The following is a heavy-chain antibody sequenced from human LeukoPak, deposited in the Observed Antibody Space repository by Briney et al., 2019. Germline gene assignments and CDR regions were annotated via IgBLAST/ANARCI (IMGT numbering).Heavy chain of an antibody. V-gene: IGHV3-30*04. CDR1: GFTFSSYA. CDR3: ARVEASGYDYGAFDY. J-gene: IGHJ4*02. D-gene: IGHD5-12*01. CDR2: ISFDGTDA. Sequence: GGSLRLSCAASGFTFSSYAIHWVRQAPGKGLEWVAVISFDGTDAFYADSVKGRFTISRDNAKNSLYLQMSSLRADDTAVYYCARVEASGYDYGAFDYWGQGTLVTVSS.